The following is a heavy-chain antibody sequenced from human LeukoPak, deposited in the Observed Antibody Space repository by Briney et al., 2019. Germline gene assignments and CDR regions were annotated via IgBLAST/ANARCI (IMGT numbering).Heavy chain of an antibody. Sequence: SVKVSCKASGGTFRSYAISWVRQAPGQGLEWMGGITPIFGTANCAQKFQGRVTITAVESMSTAYMELSSLRSEDTAVYYCARGWLAETTVVTPYNYWGQGTLVTVSS. CDR1: GGTFRSYA. CDR3: ARGWLAETTVVTPYNY. D-gene: IGHD4-23*01. CDR2: ITPIFGTA. J-gene: IGHJ4*02. V-gene: IGHV1-69*13.